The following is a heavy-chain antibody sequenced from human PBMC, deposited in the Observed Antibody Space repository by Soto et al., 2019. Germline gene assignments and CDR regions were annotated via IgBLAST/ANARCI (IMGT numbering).Heavy chain of an antibody. J-gene: IGHJ6*02. CDR1: GGSVSTGSCD. CDR3: ARDGHGMDV. CDR2: IFFTGSA. Sequence: TSETLSLTCTVSGGSVSTGSCDWSWIRQPPGKGLEWIGKIFFTGSAHYNPSLRNRVTMSVDTSKDQFSLTLTSVTAADTAVYYCARDGHGMDVWGQGTTVTVSS. V-gene: IGHV4-61*01.